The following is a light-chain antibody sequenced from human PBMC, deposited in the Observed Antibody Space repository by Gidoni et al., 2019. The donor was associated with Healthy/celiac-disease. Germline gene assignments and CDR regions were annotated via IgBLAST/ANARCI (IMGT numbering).Light chain of an antibody. CDR2: DAS. V-gene: IGKV1-33*01. CDR3: QQYDNLPLT. CDR1: HDMSKY. Sequence: DIQMTQSPSSLSASVGDRVTITCQASHDMSKYLNWYQQKPGKAPKLLIYDASNLETGVPSRFSGIGSGTDFTFTISSLQPEDIATYYCQQYDNLPLTFGGGTKVEIK. J-gene: IGKJ4*01.